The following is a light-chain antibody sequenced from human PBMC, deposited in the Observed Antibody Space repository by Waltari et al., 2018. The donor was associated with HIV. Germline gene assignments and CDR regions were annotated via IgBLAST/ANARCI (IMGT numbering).Light chain of an antibody. J-gene: IGKJ1*01. V-gene: IGKV3-15*01. CDR2: GAS. CDR3: QQYHNYWT. CDR1: QSVTKN. Sequence: EVVLTQSPATVSVSPGGRVILACRASQSVTKNLAWYQQKPGQAPRLVICGASTRAAGVPARFTGRGSGTQFTLTISSLQSEDFAIYYCQQYHNYWTFGQGSK.